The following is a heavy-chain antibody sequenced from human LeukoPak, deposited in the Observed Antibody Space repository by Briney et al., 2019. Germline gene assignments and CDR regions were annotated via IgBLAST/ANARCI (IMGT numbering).Heavy chain of an antibody. CDR1: GFTFSNYA. J-gene: IGHJ4*02. CDR2: ISSSSSYI. Sequence: GGSLKLSCAASGFTFSNYAMSWVRQAPGKGLEWVSSISSSSSYIYYADSVKGRFTISRDNAKNSLYLQMNSLRAEDTAVYYCARDQQRAVDYWGQGTLVTVSS. V-gene: IGHV3-21*01. D-gene: IGHD1/OR15-1a*01. CDR3: ARDQQRAVDY.